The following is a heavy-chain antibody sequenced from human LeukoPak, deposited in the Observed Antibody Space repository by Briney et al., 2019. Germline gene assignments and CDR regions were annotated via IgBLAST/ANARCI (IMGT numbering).Heavy chain of an antibody. CDR3: ARGHVKSHYYDSSGTRIDY. J-gene: IGHJ4*02. V-gene: IGHV4-34*01. Sequence: SETLSLTCAVYGGSFSDCYWSWIRQPPGKGLEWIGEINHSGSTNYNPSLKSRVTISVDTSKNQFSLKLSSVTAADTAVYYCARGHVKSHYYDSSGTRIDYWGQGTLVTVSS. D-gene: IGHD3-22*01. CDR2: INHSGST. CDR1: GGSFSDCY.